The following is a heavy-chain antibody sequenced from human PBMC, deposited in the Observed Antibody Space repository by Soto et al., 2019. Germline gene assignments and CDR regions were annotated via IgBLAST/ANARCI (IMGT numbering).Heavy chain of an antibody. Sequence: QVQLLDSGGGVVQPGRSLRLSCAASGFTFSNYGMHWVRQAPGKGLEWVAFISYHGSDKNYADSVKGRFTISRDNSKNTFYLQKNSLRVDDTAVYYCAKDGTSGGTYFDYWGQGTLVTVSS. J-gene: IGHJ4*02. CDR3: AKDGTSGGTYFDY. V-gene: IGHV3-30*18. CDR2: ISYHGSDK. CDR1: GFTFSNYG.